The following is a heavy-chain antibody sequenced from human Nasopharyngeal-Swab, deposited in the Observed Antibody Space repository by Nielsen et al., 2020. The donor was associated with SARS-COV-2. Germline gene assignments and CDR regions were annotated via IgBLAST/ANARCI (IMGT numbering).Heavy chain of an antibody. Sequence: WVRQAPGQGLEWMGIINPSGGSTNYAQKFQGRVTITADESTSTAYMELSSLRSEDTAVYYCARGGRTRIQLWQGPPYGMDVWGQGTTVTVSS. D-gene: IGHD5-18*01. CDR2: INPSGGST. CDR3: ARGGRTRIQLWQGPPYGMDV. V-gene: IGHV1-46*01. J-gene: IGHJ6*02.